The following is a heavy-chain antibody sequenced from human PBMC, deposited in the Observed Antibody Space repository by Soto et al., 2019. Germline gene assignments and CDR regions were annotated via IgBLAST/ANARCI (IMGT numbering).Heavy chain of an antibody. CDR2: IYWDDDK. D-gene: IGHD1-26*01. V-gene: IGHV2-5*02. CDR1: GFSLRSSAVG. J-gene: IGHJ5*02. CDR3: AYRRSGSYLPS. Sequence: QITLKESGPTLVKPTQTLTLTCTFSGFSLRSSAVGVGWIRQPPGKALEWLALIYWDDDKRYSPSLKSRLTITRDTSKSQVVLTMTNMDPVDTATYYCAYRRSGSYLPSWGQGTLVTVSS.